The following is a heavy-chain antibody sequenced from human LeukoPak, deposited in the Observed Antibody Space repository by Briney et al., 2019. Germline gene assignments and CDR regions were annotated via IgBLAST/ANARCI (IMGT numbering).Heavy chain of an antibody. V-gene: IGHV4-59*01. Sequence: SETLSLTCTVSGGSISSYYWSWIRQPPGKGLEWIGYIYYSGSTNYNPSLKSRVTISVDTSKNQFSLKLSSVTAADTAVYYCARGLTRTANYYYGMDVWGQGTTVTVSS. J-gene: IGHJ6*02. CDR3: ARGLTRTANYYYGMDV. CDR1: GGSISSYY. CDR2: IYYSGST.